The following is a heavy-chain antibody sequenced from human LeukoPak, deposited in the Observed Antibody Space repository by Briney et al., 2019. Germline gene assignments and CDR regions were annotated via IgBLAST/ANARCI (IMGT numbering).Heavy chain of an antibody. Sequence: GGSLRLSCAASGFTFRNYAMTWVRQAPGKGLEWVSIISESGGSTNYADSVRGRFSISRDNSKNTLYLVMNSVRAEDTGVYYCARSSSWYYFDHWGQGTLVTGSS. V-gene: IGHV3-23*01. J-gene: IGHJ4*02. D-gene: IGHD6-13*01. CDR3: ARSSSWYYFDH. CDR2: ISESGGST. CDR1: GFTFRNYA.